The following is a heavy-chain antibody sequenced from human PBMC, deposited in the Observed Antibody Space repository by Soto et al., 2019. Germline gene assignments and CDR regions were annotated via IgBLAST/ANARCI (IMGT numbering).Heavy chain of an antibody. CDR3: VSQPHWARPFES. V-gene: IGHV3-30*03. CDR1: GFAFSSYG. J-gene: IGHJ4*02. Sequence: QVHLVESGGGVVQPGGSLRLSCAASGFAFSSYGMHWVRQAPGKGLEWVAAISHDERNRYYGDSVKGRFSISRDNSKNTLYLQMNSLRTEDTGVYYCVSQPHWARPFESWGQGTLVNVSS. CDR2: ISHDERNR. D-gene: IGHD7-27*01.